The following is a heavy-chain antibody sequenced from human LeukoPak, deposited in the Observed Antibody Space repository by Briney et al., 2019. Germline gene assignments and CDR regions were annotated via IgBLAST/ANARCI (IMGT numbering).Heavy chain of an antibody. V-gene: IGHV4-34*08. Sequence: GSLRLSCAASGFTFSSYAMSWIRQPPGKGLEWIGEINHSGSTNYNPSLKSRVTISVDTSKNQFSLKLSSVTAADTAVYYCAGRYYYDSSGYYDHAPFDYWGQGTLVTVSS. D-gene: IGHD3-22*01. CDR3: AGRYYYDSSGYYDHAPFDY. J-gene: IGHJ4*02. CDR2: INHSGST. CDR1: GFTFSSYA.